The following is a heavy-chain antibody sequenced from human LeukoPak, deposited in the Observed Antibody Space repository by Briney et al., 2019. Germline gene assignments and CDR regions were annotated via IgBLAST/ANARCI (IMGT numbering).Heavy chain of an antibody. V-gene: IGHV3-21*01. D-gene: IGHD2-2*01. Sequence: PGGSLSLSFAASGLIFGSFTMNWVPKAPGKGLGWVSSISSSSSYIYYADSVKGRFTISRDNAKNSLYPQMNSLRAEDTAVYYCARDRTSCCSTPDYWGQGTLVTVSS. CDR1: GLIFGSFT. J-gene: IGHJ4*02. CDR3: ARDRTSCCSTPDY. CDR2: ISSSSSYI.